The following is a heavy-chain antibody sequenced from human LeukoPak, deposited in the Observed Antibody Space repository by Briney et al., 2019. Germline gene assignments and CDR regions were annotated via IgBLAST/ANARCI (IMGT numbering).Heavy chain of an antibody. CDR2: IYYSGST. V-gene: IGHV4-59*01. CDR1: GGSISSYR. Sequence: PSETLSLTCTVSGGSISSYRWSWFRQPPGKGLDWIGFIYYSGSTNYNPSLKSRVTISVDTSKNQFSLNLSSVTAADTAVYYCARGATGTTYFDYWGQGTLVTVCS. J-gene: IGHJ4*02. D-gene: IGHD1-1*01. CDR3: ARGATGTTYFDY.